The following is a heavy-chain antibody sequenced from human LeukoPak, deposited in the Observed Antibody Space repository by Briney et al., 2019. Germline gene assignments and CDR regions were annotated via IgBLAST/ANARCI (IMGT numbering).Heavy chain of an antibody. D-gene: IGHD6-6*01. CDR1: AVSISSYY. Sequence: KPSETLSFTCTGSAVSISSYYWSRLPQPAGKGLEWIGRPYTSGSTNYNPSLKSRVTMSVDTSKNQFSLKLSSVTAADTAVYYCARGGAARRGDWFDPWGQGTLVTVSS. V-gene: IGHV4-4*07. CDR2: PYTSGST. J-gene: IGHJ5*02. CDR3: ARGGAARRGDWFDP.